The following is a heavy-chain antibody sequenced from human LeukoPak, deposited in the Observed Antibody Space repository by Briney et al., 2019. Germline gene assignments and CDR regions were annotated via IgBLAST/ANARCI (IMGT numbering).Heavy chain of an antibody. CDR1: GFTFSSYG. CDR3: ARMRGSYSFDY. V-gene: IGHV3-23*01. J-gene: IGHJ4*02. CDR2: ISGSGGST. D-gene: IGHD1-26*01. Sequence: GGSLRLSCAASGFTFSSYGMSWVRQAPGKGLERVSAISGSGGSTYYADSVKGRFTTSRDNSKNTLYLQMNSLRAEDTTVYYCARMRGSYSFDYWGQGTLVTVSS.